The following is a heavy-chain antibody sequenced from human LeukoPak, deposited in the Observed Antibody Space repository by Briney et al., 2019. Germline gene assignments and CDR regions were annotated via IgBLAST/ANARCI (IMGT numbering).Heavy chain of an antibody. CDR2: ISGSGTGA. D-gene: IGHD3-10*01. Sequence: GGSLRLSCAASGFTFSRYAMSWVRQAPGKGLGWVSAISGSGTGADYADSVKGRFTISRDNSKNTLHLQVNSLRVEDTAVYYCAKGLYHYFGSGSYTLDYWGQGTQVTVSS. V-gene: IGHV3-23*01. CDR3: AKGLYHYFGSGSYTLDY. CDR1: GFTFSRYA. J-gene: IGHJ4*02.